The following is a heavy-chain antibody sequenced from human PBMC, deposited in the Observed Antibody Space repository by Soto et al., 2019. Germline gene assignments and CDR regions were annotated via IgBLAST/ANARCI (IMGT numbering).Heavy chain of an antibody. J-gene: IGHJ6*02. CDR2: ISSTTNYI. CDR3: AKECLELRYYYGMDV. D-gene: IGHD1-7*01. CDR1: GFTFTRYS. Sequence: GGSLRLSCAASGFTFTRYSMNWVRQAPGKGLEWVSSISSTTNYIYYADSMKGRFTVSRDNSKNTLYLQMNSLRAEDTAVYYCAKECLELRYYYGMDVWGQGTTVTVSS. V-gene: IGHV3-21*04.